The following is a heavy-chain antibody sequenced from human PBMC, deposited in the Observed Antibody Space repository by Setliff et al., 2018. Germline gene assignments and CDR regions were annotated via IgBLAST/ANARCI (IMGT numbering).Heavy chain of an antibody. Sequence: SETLSLTCTAYGGTFSDYYWTWIRQPPGKGLEWIGEINHSGTTNYNHSLNSRVTLLIDTAKNQISLRLSSVTAADTAVYFCARVTGFSYMDVWGKGTTVTVSS. CDR3: ARVTGFSYMDV. CDR1: GGTFSDYY. D-gene: IGHD3-3*01. CDR2: INHSGTT. V-gene: IGHV4-34*01. J-gene: IGHJ6*03.